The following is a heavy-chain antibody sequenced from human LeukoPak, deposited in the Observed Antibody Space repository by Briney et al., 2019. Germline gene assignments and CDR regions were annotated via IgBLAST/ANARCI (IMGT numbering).Heavy chain of an antibody. CDR3: ARTNSLFDL. Sequence: GGSLRLSCAASGFTFSSYGMHWVRQAPGKGLEWVAVISYDGSNKYYADSVKGRFTISRDNSKNTLYLQMNSLRAEDTAVYYCARTNSLFDLWGQGTLVTVSS. V-gene: IGHV3-30*03. D-gene: IGHD3-16*02. CDR2: ISYDGSNK. J-gene: IGHJ4*02. CDR1: GFTFSSYG.